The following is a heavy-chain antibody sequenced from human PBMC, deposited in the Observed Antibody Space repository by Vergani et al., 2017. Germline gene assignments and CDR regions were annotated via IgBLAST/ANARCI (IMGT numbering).Heavy chain of an antibody. CDR2: ISWNSGSI. J-gene: IGHJ4*02. CDR3: AKYTKTGGDPPR. D-gene: IGHD2-21*01. CDR1: GFTFDDYA. Sequence: EVQLVESGGGLVQPGRSLRLSCAASGFTFDDYAMHWVRQAPGKGLEWVSGISWNSGSIGYADSVKGRFTISRDNAKNSLYLQMNSLRAGDTALYYCAKYTKTGGDPPRWGQGTLVTVSS. V-gene: IGHV3-9*01.